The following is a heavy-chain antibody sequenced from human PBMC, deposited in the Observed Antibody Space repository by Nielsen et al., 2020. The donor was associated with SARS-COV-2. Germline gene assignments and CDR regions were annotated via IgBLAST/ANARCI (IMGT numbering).Heavy chain of an antibody. CDR3: ARRGGKYCSGGSCYHE. V-gene: IGHV4-39*01. J-gene: IGHJ4*02. D-gene: IGHD2-15*01. CDR2: IYYSGST. Sequence: SETLSLTCTVSGDSISSSSYYWGWIRQPPGKGLEWIGSIYYSGSTYYNPSLKSRVTISVDTSKNQFSLKLSSVTAADTAVYYCARRGGKYCSGGSCYHEWGQGTLVTVSS. CDR1: GDSISSSSYY.